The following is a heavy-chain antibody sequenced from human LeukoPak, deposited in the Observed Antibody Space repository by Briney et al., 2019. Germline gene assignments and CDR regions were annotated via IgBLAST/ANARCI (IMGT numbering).Heavy chain of an antibody. D-gene: IGHD3-22*01. Sequence: SETLSLTCAVSGGSISSSNWWSWVRQPPGKGLEWIGEIYHSGSTNYNPSLKSRVTISVDKSKNQFSLKLSSVTAADTAVYYRASFRYYDSSGYYNFDYWGQGTLVTVSS. CDR1: GGSISSSNW. J-gene: IGHJ4*02. CDR2: IYHSGST. CDR3: ASFRYYDSSGYYNFDY. V-gene: IGHV4-4*02.